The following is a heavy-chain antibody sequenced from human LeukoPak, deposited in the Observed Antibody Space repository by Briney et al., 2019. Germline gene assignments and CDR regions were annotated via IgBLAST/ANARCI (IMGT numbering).Heavy chain of an antibody. J-gene: IGHJ4*02. CDR1: GFSFNKYA. D-gene: IGHD3-9*01. V-gene: IGHV3-23*01. Sequence: PGGSLRLSCVGSGFSFNKYAASWVRQAPGKGLEWVSGISGSGGSTYYADSVKGRFTISRDNSKNTLYLQMNSLRAEDTAVYYCAKEGDFYDILTDYWGQGTLVTVSS. CDR3: AKEGDFYDILTDY. CDR2: ISGSGGST.